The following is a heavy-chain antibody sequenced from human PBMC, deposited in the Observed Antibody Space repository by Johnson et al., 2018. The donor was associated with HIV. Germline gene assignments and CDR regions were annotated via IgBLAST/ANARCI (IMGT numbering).Heavy chain of an antibody. CDR3: ARAYSYGAFDI. D-gene: IGHD5-18*01. J-gene: IGHJ3*02. CDR2: LFSGVTT. CDR1: EFSVSSYY. Sequence: MQLVESGGGLVQPGGSLRLTCAASEFSVSSYYMTWVRQAPGKGLEWVSVLFSGVTTYYAGSVQGRFTISRDNSKNTLYFQMNSLRAEDTAVYYCARAYSYGAFDIWGQGTMVTVSS. V-gene: IGHV3-66*01.